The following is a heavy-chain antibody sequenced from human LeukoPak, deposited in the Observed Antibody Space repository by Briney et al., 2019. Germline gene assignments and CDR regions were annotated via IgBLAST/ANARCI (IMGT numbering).Heavy chain of an antibody. J-gene: IGHJ4*02. CDR3: ARAAYSSSWYDY. V-gene: IGHV3-11*04. CDR1: GFTFSDYY. D-gene: IGHD6-13*01. Sequence: AGGSLRLACAASGFTFSDYYMNWIRQAPGKGREWVSYISSSGTTIYYADSVKGRFTISRDNAKNSLYLQMNSLRAEDTAVYYCARAAYSSSWYDYWGQGTLVTVSS. CDR2: ISSSGTTI.